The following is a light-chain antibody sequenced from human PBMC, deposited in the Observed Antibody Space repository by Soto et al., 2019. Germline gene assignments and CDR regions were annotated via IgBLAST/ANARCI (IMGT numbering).Light chain of an antibody. Sequence: DIVMTQSPDSLAVSLGERATINCKSSQSVLYSSNNKNYLAWYQQKPGQPPKLLIYWASTRASGVPDRFSGIASGIDVTFTISGLQAEDVAVYYGQQDYSTPGFTFGPGTKVDIK. J-gene: IGKJ3*01. V-gene: IGKV4-1*01. CDR3: QQDYSTPGFT. CDR2: WAS. CDR1: QSVLYSSNNKNY.